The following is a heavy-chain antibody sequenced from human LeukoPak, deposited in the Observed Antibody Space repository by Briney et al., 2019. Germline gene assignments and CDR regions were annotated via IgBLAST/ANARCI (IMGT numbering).Heavy chain of an antibody. Sequence: PSQTLSLTCTVSGGSISSGDYYWSWIRQPPGKGLEWIVYIYYSGSTYYNPSLKSRVTISVDTSKNQFSLKLSSVTAADTAVYYCARAGETYYYDSSGYFDNWFDPWGQGTLVTVSS. J-gene: IGHJ5*02. CDR3: ARAGETYYYDSSGYFDNWFDP. CDR2: IYYSGST. V-gene: IGHV4-30-4*01. D-gene: IGHD3-22*01. CDR1: GGSISSGDYY.